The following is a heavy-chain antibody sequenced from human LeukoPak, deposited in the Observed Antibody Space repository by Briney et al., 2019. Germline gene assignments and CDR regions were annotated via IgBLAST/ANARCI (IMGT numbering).Heavy chain of an antibody. V-gene: IGHV4-34*01. D-gene: IGHD3-3*01. CDR2: INHSGST. CDR3: ASMYYDSSL. Sequence: GSLRLSCAASGFTFSSYAMSWVRQPPGKGLEWIGEINHSGSTNYNPSLKSRVTISVDTSKNQFSLKLSSVTAADTAVYYCASMYYDSSLWGQGTLVTVSS. CDR1: GFTFSSYA. J-gene: IGHJ4*02.